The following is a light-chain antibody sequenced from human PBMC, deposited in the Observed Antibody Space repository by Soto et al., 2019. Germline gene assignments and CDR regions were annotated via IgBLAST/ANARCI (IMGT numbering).Light chain of an antibody. J-gene: IGLJ2*01. V-gene: IGLV2-14*01. CDR3: SSYTSSSTLEVV. CDR1: SSDVGGYNY. CDR2: EVS. Sequence: QSALTQPASGSGSPGQSITISCTGTSSDVGGYNYVSWYQQHPGKAPKLMIYEVSHRPSGVSNRFSGSKSGNTASLTISGLQAEDEADYYCSSYTSSSTLEVVFGGGTKLTVL.